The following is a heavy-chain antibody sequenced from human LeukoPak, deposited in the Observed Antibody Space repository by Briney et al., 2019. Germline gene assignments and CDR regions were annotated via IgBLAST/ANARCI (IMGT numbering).Heavy chain of an antibody. Sequence: GASLKLSCKASGYTFTGYYMHSVRQAPGHGLEWMGWINPNSGGTNYAQKFQGRVTMTRDTSISTAYMELSRLRSDDTAVYYCAREWGGVVLAYWGQGTLVTVSS. CDR2: INPNSGGT. J-gene: IGHJ4*02. V-gene: IGHV1-2*02. D-gene: IGHD3-16*01. CDR1: GYTFTGYY. CDR3: AREWGGVVLAY.